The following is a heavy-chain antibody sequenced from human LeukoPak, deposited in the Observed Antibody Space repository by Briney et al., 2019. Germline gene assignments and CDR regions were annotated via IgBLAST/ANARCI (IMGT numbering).Heavy chain of an antibody. CDR3: ARVGVGITIFQWMDV. V-gene: IGHV1-2*02. D-gene: IGHD3-3*01. CDR1: GGTFSSYA. CDR2: INPNSGGT. Sequence: GSSVKVSCKASGGTFSSYAISWVRQAPGQGLEWMGWINPNSGGTNYAQKFQGRVTMTRDTSISTAYMELSRLRSDDTAVYYCARVGVGITIFQWMDVWGQGTTVTVSS. J-gene: IGHJ6*02.